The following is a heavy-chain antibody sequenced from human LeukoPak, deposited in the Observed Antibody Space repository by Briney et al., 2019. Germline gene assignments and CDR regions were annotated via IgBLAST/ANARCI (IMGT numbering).Heavy chain of an antibody. CDR2: IYSGGST. CDR3: ASMRWEYYALDY. D-gene: IGHD3-10*01. CDR1: GFXVSSXY. Sequence: SLRLSCAASGFXVSSXYMSXVXQAPGKGLVWVSVIYSGGSTYYADSVKGRFTISRDNSKNTLYLQMNSLRAEDTAVYYCASMRWEYYALDYWGQGTLVTVSS. J-gene: IGHJ4*02. V-gene: IGHV3-53*01.